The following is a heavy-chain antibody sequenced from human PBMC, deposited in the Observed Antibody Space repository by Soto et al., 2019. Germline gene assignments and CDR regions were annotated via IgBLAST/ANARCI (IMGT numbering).Heavy chain of an antibody. J-gene: IGHJ4*02. V-gene: IGHV3-21*01. CDR1: GFTFSSYS. CDR2: ISSSSSYI. Sequence: GGSLRLSCAASGFTFSSYSMNWVRQAPGKGLEWVSSISSSSSYIYYADSVKGRFTISRDNAKNSLYLQMNSLRAEDTAVYYCARGWVLTGELSQNFDYWGQGTLVTVSS. D-gene: IGHD3-16*02. CDR3: ARGWVLTGELSQNFDY.